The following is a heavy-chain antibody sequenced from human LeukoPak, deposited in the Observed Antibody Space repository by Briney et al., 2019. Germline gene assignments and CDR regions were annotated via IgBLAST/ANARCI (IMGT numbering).Heavy chain of an antibody. CDR1: GGSVSSYY. CDR2: IKSSGSS. V-gene: IGHV4-59*02. D-gene: IGHD5-12*01. Sequence: SGTLSLTCTVSGGSVSSYYWSWIRQPPGKGLEWIGYIKSSGSSDYNPSLKSRVTISMDTSKNQFSLRLNSVTAADTAVYYCARDGTVATNWFDPRGQGTLVTVSS. J-gene: IGHJ5*02. CDR3: ARDGTVATNWFDP.